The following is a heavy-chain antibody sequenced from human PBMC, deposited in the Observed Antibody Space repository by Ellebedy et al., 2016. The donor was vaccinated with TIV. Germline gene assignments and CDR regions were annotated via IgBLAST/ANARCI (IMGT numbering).Heavy chain of an antibody. D-gene: IGHD3-10*01. V-gene: IGHV1-2*02. J-gene: IGHJ5*02. Sequence: AASVKVSCKASGYTFTDFYIHWVRQAPGQGLEWMGWIDPYTGDTNYARDFQGRVSLTRDTSISTVSMELSSLKSDDTSVYYCATIGWFGELLSDHWGQGTLLTVSS. CDR2: IDPYTGDT. CDR3: ATIGWFGELLSDH. CDR1: GYTFTDFY.